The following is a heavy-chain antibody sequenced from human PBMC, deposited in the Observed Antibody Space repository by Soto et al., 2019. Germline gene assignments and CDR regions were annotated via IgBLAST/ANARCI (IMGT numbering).Heavy chain of an antibody. CDR1: GGSISSYY. J-gene: IGHJ5*02. CDR3: ARHYSAYSSSDWFDP. V-gene: IGHV4-59*08. CDR2: IFYSGST. Sequence: PSETLSLTCTVSGGSISSYYWTWIRQPPGKGLEWIGYIFYSGSTNYNPSLKSRVTISVDTSKNQFSPKLSSVTAADTAVYYCARHYSAYSSSDWFDPWGQGTLVTVSS. D-gene: IGHD6-6*01.